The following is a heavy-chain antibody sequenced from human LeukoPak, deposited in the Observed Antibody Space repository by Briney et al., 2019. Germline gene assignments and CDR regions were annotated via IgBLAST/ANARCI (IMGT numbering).Heavy chain of an antibody. CDR1: GGSISSSGSY. D-gene: IGHD3-10*01. CDR3: ARTRYYYNSRSYGAPYYFDY. CDR2: VYYNGNT. V-gene: IGHV4-39*01. Sequence: SETLSLTCIVSGGSISSSGSYWAWIRQPPGKGLEWIANVYYNGNTYYNSSLKSRVTISVDTSKKQFFLNLRSVTTADTAVYYCARTRYYYNSRSYGAPYYFDYWGQGTLVTVSS. J-gene: IGHJ4*02.